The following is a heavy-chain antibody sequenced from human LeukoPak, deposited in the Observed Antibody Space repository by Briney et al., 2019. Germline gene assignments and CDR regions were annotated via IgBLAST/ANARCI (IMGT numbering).Heavy chain of an antibody. CDR2: IIPIFGTA. V-gene: IGHV1-69*13. D-gene: IGHD5-12*01. CDR3: ARERGYSGYDSGNYFDY. Sequence: SVKVSCKASGGTFSSYAISWVRQAPGQGLEWMGGIIPIFGTANYAQEFQGRVTITADESTSTAYMELSSLRSEDTAVYYCARERGYSGYDSGNYFDYWGQGTLVTVSS. J-gene: IGHJ4*02. CDR1: GGTFSSYA.